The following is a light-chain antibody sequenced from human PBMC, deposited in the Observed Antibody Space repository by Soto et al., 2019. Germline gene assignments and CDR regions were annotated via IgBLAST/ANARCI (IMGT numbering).Light chain of an antibody. J-gene: IGKJ5*01. Sequence: DIPITQSPSSLSASLGDRVNITCRSSQSISSYLNWYQQKLGKAPKLLIYAASSLQSGVPSRFSGSGSGTDFTLTISSLQPEDFATYYWQQSYSTLITFGHGTRLEI. CDR1: QSISSY. V-gene: IGKV1-39*01. CDR3: QQSYSTLIT. CDR2: AAS.